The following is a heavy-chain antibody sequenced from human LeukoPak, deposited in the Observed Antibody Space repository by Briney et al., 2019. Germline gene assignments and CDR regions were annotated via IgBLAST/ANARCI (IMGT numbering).Heavy chain of an antibody. J-gene: IGHJ4*02. CDR3: ARHVGIHLWSLYFDY. Sequence: PSETLSLTCIVSGGSISSYYWSWIRQPPGKGLEWIGYIYSSGSTDYNPSLKSRATISLDTSNHQFSLKLTSVTAADTAVYYCARHVGIHLWSLYFDYWGQGTLVTVSS. CDR1: GGSISSYY. CDR2: IYSSGST. D-gene: IGHD5-18*01. V-gene: IGHV4-59*08.